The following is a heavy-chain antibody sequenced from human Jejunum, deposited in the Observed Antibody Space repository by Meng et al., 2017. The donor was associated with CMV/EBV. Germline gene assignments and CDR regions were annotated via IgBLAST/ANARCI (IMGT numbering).Heavy chain of an antibody. V-gene: IGHV2-5*02. CDR2: IYWDDDK. D-gene: IGHD2-15*01. CDR1: GFSLSTDGEA. J-gene: IGHJ5*02. CDR3: AHLCGASDNWFDP. Sequence: QITLRESGPALVKPTQTLTLTCTFSGFSLSTDGEAVGWVRQPPGKALEWLALIYWDDDKRYIPSLNRRLTVTKDISKNQVILTMTNMDPVDTGTYFCAHLCGASDNWFDPWGQGTLVTVSS.